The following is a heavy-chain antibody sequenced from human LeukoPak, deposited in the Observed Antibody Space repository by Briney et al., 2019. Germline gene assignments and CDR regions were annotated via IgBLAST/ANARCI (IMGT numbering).Heavy chain of an antibody. V-gene: IGHV3-21*01. J-gene: IGHJ6*02. CDR3: ARDRGFIGVFYNGIDV. D-gene: IGHD3-10*01. Sequence: GGSLRLSCAASGFTFSTHRMRWVRQAPGKGLEWVSSISGTSTYIHYADSVRGRFTISRDNAKNSLYLQMNSLRAEDTAVYYCARDRGFIGVFYNGIDVWGQGTTVTVSS. CDR1: GFTFSTHR. CDR2: ISGTSTYI.